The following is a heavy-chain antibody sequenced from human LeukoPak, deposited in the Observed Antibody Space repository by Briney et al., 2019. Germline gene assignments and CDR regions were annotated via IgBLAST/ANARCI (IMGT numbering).Heavy chain of an antibody. J-gene: IGHJ2*01. D-gene: IGHD6-13*01. CDR1: GFSFSTYA. V-gene: IGHV3-23*01. CDR2: ISRSGDTT. CDR3: AREGYWSTNWYKFGSLLRYFDL. Sequence: GGSLRLSCAASGFSFSTYAMSWVRQAPGKGLEWVSAISRSGDTTYYADSVKGRFTISRDNAKNSLYLQMNSLRAEDTAVYYCAREGYWSTNWYKFGSLLRYFDLWGRGTLVTVSS.